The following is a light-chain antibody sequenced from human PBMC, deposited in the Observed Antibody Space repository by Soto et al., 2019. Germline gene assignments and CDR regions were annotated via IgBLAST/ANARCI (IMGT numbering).Light chain of an antibody. J-gene: IGKJ3*01. CDR3: QQYGSSLFT. CDR1: QSVSSSY. V-gene: IGKV3-20*01. CDR2: GAS. Sequence: EIVLPQSPGTLSLSPGERATLSCRASQSVSSSYLAWYQQKPGQAPRLLIYGASSRATCIPDRFSGSWSGTDFTLTISRLEPEDCAVYYCQQYGSSLFTFGPGNKVNI.